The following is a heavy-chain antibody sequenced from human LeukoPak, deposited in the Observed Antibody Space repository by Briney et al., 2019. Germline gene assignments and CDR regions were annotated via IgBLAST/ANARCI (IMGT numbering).Heavy chain of an antibody. CDR1: GFTFSSYS. J-gene: IGHJ6*02. Sequence: GGSLRLSCAASGFTFSSYSMNWVRQAPGKGLEWVSSISSGSSYIYYADSVKGRFTISRDNAKNSLYLQMNSLRAEDTAVYYCARDMYYDFWSGYSPYYYGMDVWGQGTLVTVSS. V-gene: IGHV3-21*01. D-gene: IGHD3-3*01. CDR3: ARDMYYDFWSGYSPYYYGMDV. CDR2: ISSGSSYI.